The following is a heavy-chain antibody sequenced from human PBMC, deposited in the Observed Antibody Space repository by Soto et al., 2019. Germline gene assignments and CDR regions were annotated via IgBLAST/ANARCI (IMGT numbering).Heavy chain of an antibody. V-gene: IGHV4-34*02. D-gene: IGHD1-26*01. CDR1: GGAFSGYY. J-gene: IGHJ4*02. Sequence: QVRLEQWGAGLLKTSETLSLTCAVYGGAFSGYYWSCIRQPPVKGRECIGEINHSGGTNYNLSLKSRANISVDTSKNQCLLKLSSVTAVYSGVFYCARLRWEQPWVFDYWGQGTLVTVSS. CDR2: INHSGGT. CDR3: ARLRWEQPWVFDY.